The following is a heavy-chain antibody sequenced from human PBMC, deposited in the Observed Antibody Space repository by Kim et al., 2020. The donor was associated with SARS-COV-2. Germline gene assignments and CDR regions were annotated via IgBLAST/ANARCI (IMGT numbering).Heavy chain of an antibody. D-gene: IGHD6-19*01. V-gene: IGHV1-8*01. CDR2: MNPNSGNT. CDR1: GYTFTSYD. CDR3: ARGPVLFRASGWSPSDYYYGMGV. J-gene: IGHJ6*02. Sequence: ASVKVSCKASGYTFTSYDINWVRQATGQGLEWMGWMNPNSGNTGYAQKFQGRVTMTRNTSISTAYMELSSLRSEDTAVYYCARGPVLFRASGWSPSDYYYGMGVWGQGTPVTVSS.